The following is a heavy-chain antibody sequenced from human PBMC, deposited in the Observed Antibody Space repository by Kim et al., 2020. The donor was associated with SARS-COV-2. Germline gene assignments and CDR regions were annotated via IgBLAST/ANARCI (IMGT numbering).Heavy chain of an antibody. Sequence: GGSLRLSCASSGFIFSSYWMSWVRQAPGKGLEWVANIKGDGSATNYVDSAKGRFTISRDNAKNSLYLQMSILRAEDTAVYYGGGAYGQPSWGQGTQVTVS. CDR3: GGAYGQPS. J-gene: IGHJ1*01. CDR2: IKGDGSAT. CDR1: GFIFSSYW. D-gene: IGHD3-10*01. V-gene: IGHV3-7*01.